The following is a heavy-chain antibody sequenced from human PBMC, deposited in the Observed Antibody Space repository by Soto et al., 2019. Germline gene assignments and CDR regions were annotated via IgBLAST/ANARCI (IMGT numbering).Heavy chain of an antibody. J-gene: IGHJ6*02. V-gene: IGHV3-30*18. CDR3: AKENRQLLPLYYYYYGMDV. CDR1: GFTFSSYG. D-gene: IGHD2-2*01. CDR2: ISYDGSNK. Sequence: PGGSLRLSCAASGFTFSSYGMHWVRQAPGKGLEWVAVISYDGSNKYYADSVKGRFTISRDNSKNTLYLQMNSLRAEDTAVYYCAKENRQLLPLYYYYYGMDVWGQGTTVTVSS.